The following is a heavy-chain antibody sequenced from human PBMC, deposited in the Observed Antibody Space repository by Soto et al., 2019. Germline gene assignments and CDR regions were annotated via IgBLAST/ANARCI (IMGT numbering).Heavy chain of an antibody. CDR2: IYHSGST. Sequence: SETLSLTCAVSGYSISSGYYWGWIRQPPGKGLEWIGSIYHSGSTYYNPSLKSRVTISVDTSKNQFSLKLSSVTAADTAVYYCARNMMGDSSYYIGVAGTFDYWGQGTLVTVSS. CDR1: GYSISSGYY. CDR3: ARNMMGDSSYYIGVAGTFDY. J-gene: IGHJ4*02. D-gene: IGHD6-19*01. V-gene: IGHV4-38-2*01.